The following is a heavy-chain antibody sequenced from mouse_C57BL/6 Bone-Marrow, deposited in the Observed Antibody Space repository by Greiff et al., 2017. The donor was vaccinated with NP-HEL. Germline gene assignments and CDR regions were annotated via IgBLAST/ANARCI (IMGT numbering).Heavy chain of an antibody. CDR1: GYTFTSYW. J-gene: IGHJ4*01. D-gene: IGHD2-4*01. CDR3: ARAYYDYGAMDY. CDR2: IYPGSGRT. V-gene: IGHV1-55*01. Sequence: QVQLQQPGAELVKPGASVKMSCKASGYTFTSYWITWVKQRPGQGLEWIGDIYPGSGRTNYNEKFKTKATLTVDTSSSTAYMQLSSLTSEDSAVYYCARAYYDYGAMDYWGQGTSVTVSS.